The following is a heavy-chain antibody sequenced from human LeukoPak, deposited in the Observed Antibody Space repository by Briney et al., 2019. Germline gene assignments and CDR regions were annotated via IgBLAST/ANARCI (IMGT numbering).Heavy chain of an antibody. J-gene: IGHJ5*02. Sequence: SETLSLTCTVSGGSISSSSYYWSWIRQPPGKGLEWIGYIYYSGSTNYNPSLKSRVTISVDTSKNQFSLKLSSVTAADTAVYYCARHGSFHRANWFDPWGQGTLVTVSS. V-gene: IGHV4-61*05. D-gene: IGHD1-14*01. CDR1: GGSISSSSYY. CDR3: ARHGSFHRANWFDP. CDR2: IYYSGST.